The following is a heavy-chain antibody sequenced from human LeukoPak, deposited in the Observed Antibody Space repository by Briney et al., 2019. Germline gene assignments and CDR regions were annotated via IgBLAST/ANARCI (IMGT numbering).Heavy chain of an antibody. V-gene: IGHV4-39*07. D-gene: IGHD6-13*01. J-gene: IGHJ4*02. CDR3: YAAIAGGPQGY. Sequence: SETLSLTCTVSGASISSRSYYWGWIRQPPGKGLEWIGSIYYSGSTYYNPSLKSRVTISVDTSKNQFSLKLSSVTAADTAVYYCYAAIAGGPQGYWGQGTLVTVSS. CDR2: IYYSGST. CDR1: GASISSRSYY.